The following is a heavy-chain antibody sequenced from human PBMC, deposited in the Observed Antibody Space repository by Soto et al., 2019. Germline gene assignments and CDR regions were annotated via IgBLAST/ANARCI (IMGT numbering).Heavy chain of an antibody. D-gene: IGHD3-10*01. CDR2: ISRSGSTI. CDR3: ARVSSFGEYYYGMDV. CDR1: GFTFSDYY. J-gene: IGHJ6*02. Sequence: AGGSLRLSCAASGFTFSDYYMSRIRQAPGKGLAWVSSISRSGSTIYYADSVKGRFTISRDNAKNSLYLQMNSLRAEDTAVYYCARVSSFGEYYYGMDVWGQGTTVTVSS. V-gene: IGHV3-11*01.